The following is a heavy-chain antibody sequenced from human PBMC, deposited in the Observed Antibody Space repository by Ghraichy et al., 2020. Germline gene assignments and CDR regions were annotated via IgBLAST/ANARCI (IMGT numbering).Heavy chain of an antibody. CDR2: IYSSGST. D-gene: IGHD3-3*01. Sequence: SETLSLTCTVSGGSISSGGYYWSWIRHHPGKGLEWIGYIYSSGSTYFNPSLKSRVTMSVDTSKNQFSLNLNSVTAADTAVYYFARGFGLSWGQGTLVTVSS. V-gene: IGHV4-31*03. J-gene: IGHJ4*02. CDR1: GGSISSGGYY. CDR3: ARGFGLS.